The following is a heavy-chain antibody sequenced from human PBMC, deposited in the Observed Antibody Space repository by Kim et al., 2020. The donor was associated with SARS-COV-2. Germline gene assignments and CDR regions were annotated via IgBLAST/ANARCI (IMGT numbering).Heavy chain of an antibody. Sequence: GGSLRLSCAASGFTFSDYYMSWIRQAPGKGLEWVSYISSSSSYTNYADSVKGRFTISRDNAKNSLYLQMNSLRAEDTAVYYCASSVGRNDSKIQGWYVGAFDIWGQGTMVTVSS. CDR3: ASSVGRNDSKIQGWYVGAFDI. CDR1: GFTFSDYY. D-gene: IGHD6-19*01. V-gene: IGHV3-11*06. J-gene: IGHJ3*02. CDR2: ISSSSSYT.